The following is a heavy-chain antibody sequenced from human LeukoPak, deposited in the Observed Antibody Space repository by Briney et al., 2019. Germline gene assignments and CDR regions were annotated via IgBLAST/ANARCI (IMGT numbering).Heavy chain of an antibody. CDR3: ARKAVAGTGKFAY. Sequence: ASVKVSCKASGYTFTDYFIIWVRQAPGQGLEWMGWISAYNGNTNYAQKLQGRVTMTTDTSTSTAYMELRSLRSDDTALYSCARKAVAGTGKFAYWGQGTLVTVSS. J-gene: IGHJ4*02. D-gene: IGHD6-19*01. CDR1: GYTFTDYF. CDR2: ISAYNGNT. V-gene: IGHV1-18*04.